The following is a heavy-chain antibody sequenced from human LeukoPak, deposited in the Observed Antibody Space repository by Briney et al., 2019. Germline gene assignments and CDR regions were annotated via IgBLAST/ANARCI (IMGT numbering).Heavy chain of an antibody. Sequence: GGSLRRSCAASGFTVSSNYMSWVRQAPGKGLEWVANIKQDGSEKYYVDSVKGRFTISRDNAKNSLYLQMNSLRAEDTAVYYCAREVTASTSFDYWGQGTLVTVSS. J-gene: IGHJ4*02. CDR2: IKQDGSEK. CDR1: GFTVSSNY. CDR3: AREVTASTSFDY. V-gene: IGHV3-7*01. D-gene: IGHD5-18*01.